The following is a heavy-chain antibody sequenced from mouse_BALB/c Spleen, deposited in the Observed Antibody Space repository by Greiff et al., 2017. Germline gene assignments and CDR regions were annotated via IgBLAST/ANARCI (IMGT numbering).Heavy chain of an antibody. J-gene: IGHJ2*01. D-gene: IGHD1-1*01. CDR2: ISTYYGDA. Sequence: QVQLKESGAELVRPGVSVKISCKGSGYTFTDYAMHWVKQSHAKSLEWIGVISTYYGDASYNQKFKGKATMTVDKSSSTAYMELARLTSEDSAIYYCARQRLYYFDYWGQGTTLTVSS. CDR1: GYTFTDYA. CDR3: ARQRLYYFDY. V-gene: IGHV1S137*01.